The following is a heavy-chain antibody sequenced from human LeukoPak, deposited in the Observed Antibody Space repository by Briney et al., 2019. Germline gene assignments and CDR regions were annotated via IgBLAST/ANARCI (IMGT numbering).Heavy chain of an antibody. CDR3: ARDLPYGSGRRVRFDP. D-gene: IGHD3-10*01. V-gene: IGHV1-69*13. J-gene: IGHJ5*02. Sequence: ASVKVSCKASGGTFSSYAISWVRQAPGQGLEWMGGIIPIFGTANYAQKFQGRVTITADESTSTAYMELSSLRSEDTAVYYCARDLPYGSGRRVRFDPWGQGTLVTVSS. CDR2: IIPIFGTA. CDR1: GGTFSSYA.